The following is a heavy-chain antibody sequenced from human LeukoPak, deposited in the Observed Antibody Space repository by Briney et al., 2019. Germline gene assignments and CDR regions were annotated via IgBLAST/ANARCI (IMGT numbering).Heavy chain of an antibody. J-gene: IGHJ4*02. V-gene: IGHV3-23*01. Sequence: GGSLRLSCAASGFTFSSYAMSWVRQAPGKGLEWVSAISGSGGSTYYADSVKGRFTISRDNSKNTLYLQMNSLRAEDTAVYYCAKDRADILTGPWGYWGRGTLVTVSS. CDR3: AKDRADILTGPWGY. CDR2: ISGSGGST. D-gene: IGHD3-9*01. CDR1: GFTFSSYA.